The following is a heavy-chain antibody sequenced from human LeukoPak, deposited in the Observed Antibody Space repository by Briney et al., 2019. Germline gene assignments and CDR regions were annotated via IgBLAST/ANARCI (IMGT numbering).Heavy chain of an antibody. CDR1: GYSISSGYY. V-gene: IGHV4-38-2*02. Sequence: KPSETLSLTCTVSGYSISSGYYWGWLRQPPGKGLEWIGSIYHSGSTYYNPSLKSRVTISVDTSKNQFSLKLSSVTAADTAVYYCARDADSSSWYRIYWGQGTLVTVSS. CDR3: ARDADSSSWYRIY. J-gene: IGHJ4*02. D-gene: IGHD6-13*01. CDR2: IYHSGST.